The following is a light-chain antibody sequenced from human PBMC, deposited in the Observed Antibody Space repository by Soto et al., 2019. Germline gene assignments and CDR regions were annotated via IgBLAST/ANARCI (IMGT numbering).Light chain of an antibody. CDR1: QTMTRAY. CDR2: AAS. CDR3: HQYHSPPQN. Sequence: EIVLMQSPGTLSLSPGERAALSCRASQTMTRAYVAWYQQKPGQAPRLLIYAASYRATGISDKFSGSGSGTDFSLTISRLEPEDSAVYYCHQYHSPPQNFGQGTKVDIK. J-gene: IGKJ2*01. V-gene: IGKV3-20*01.